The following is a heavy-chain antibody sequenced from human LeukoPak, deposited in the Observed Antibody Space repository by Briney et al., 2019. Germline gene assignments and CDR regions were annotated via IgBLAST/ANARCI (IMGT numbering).Heavy chain of an antibody. CDR3: ANHSDTAMVYAY. D-gene: IGHD5-18*01. J-gene: IGHJ4*02. V-gene: IGHV3-23*01. CDR1: GFTFSSYA. Sequence: GGSLRLSCAASGFTFSSYAMSWVRQAPGKGLEWVSGISGSGSSTYYADSVKGRFTISRDNSKNTLNLQMNSPRAEDTAGYYCANHSDTAMVYAYWGQGTLVTVSS. CDR2: ISGSGSST.